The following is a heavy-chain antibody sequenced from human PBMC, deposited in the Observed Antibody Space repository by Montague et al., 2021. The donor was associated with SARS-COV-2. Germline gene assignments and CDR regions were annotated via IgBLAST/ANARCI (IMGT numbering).Heavy chain of an antibody. CDR1: GGSISSYY. D-gene: IGHD1-20*01. Sequence: SETLSLTCSVSGGSISSYYWSWIRQSPGKGLEWIGYIFHSGITDYNPSLKSRVTISVDMSKNQFSLQLNSVTAADSAVYYCARTAYNWNDWFDPWGQGTLVTVSS. J-gene: IGHJ5*02. V-gene: IGHV4-59*13. CDR2: IFHSGIT. CDR3: ARTAYNWNDWFDP.